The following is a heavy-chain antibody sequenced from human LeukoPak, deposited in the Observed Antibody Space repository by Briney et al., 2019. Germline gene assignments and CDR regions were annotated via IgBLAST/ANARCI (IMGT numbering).Heavy chain of an antibody. CDR3: AKGRRQASSPDY. CDR1: GFTFSSYA. D-gene: IGHD2-2*01. V-gene: IGHV3-23*01. Sequence: GGSLRLSCAASGFTFSSYAMSWVRQAPGKGREWVSAISGSGGSTYYADSVKGRFTISRDNSKNTLYLQMNSLRAEDTAVYYCAKGRRQASSPDYWGQGTLVTVSS. CDR2: ISGSGGST. J-gene: IGHJ4*02.